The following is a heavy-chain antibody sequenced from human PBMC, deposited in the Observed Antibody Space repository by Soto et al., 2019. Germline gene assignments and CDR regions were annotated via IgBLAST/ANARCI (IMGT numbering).Heavy chain of an antibody. J-gene: IGHJ5*01. Sequence: GGSLRLFCAASGFTFSNFAMHWVRQAPGKGLEWVAATSFDGKNKDYADSVKGRFTISRDNSKKTLFLQMNGLRPEDTAAYYCARERAIAATGIFYSWGQGTLVTVSS. CDR1: GFTFSNFA. CDR3: ARERAIAATGIFYS. D-gene: IGHD6-13*01. V-gene: IGHV3-30*04. CDR2: TSFDGKNK.